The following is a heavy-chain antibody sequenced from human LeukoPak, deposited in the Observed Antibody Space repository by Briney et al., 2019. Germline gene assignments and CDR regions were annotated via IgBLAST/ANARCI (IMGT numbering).Heavy chain of an antibody. Sequence: ASVKVSCKVSGYTLTELSMPWVRQAPGKGLGWMGGFDPEDGETIYAQKFQGRVTMTEDTSTDTAYMELSSLRSEDTAVYYCATDRPSGGYKIDAFDIWGQGTMVTVSS. CDR1: GYTLTELS. CDR3: ATDRPSGGYKIDAFDI. D-gene: IGHD3-10*01. J-gene: IGHJ3*02. CDR2: FDPEDGET. V-gene: IGHV1-24*01.